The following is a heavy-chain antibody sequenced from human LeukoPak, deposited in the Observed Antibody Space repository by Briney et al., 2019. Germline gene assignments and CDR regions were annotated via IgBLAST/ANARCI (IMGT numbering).Heavy chain of an antibody. Sequence: GGSLRLSYAPSGFTFSSYAMSWVRQAPGKGLEWVAVISGGGSGTYYADSVRGRFTISRDNSKDTVYLQMNSLRAEDTAIYYCAKAVGSSGYFSRDAFDIWGQGTMVTVSS. D-gene: IGHD3-22*01. CDR2: ISGGGSGT. V-gene: IGHV3-23*01. CDR1: GFTFSSYA. CDR3: AKAVGSSGYFSRDAFDI. J-gene: IGHJ3*02.